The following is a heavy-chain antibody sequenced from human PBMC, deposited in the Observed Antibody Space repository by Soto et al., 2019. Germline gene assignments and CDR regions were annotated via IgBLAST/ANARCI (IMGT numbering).Heavy chain of an antibody. CDR3: AKGVPGIAVAGTGYFQH. V-gene: IGHV3-23*01. CDR1: GFTFSSYA. Sequence: EVQLLESGGGLVQPGGSLRLSCAASGFTFSSYAMSWVRQAPGKGLEWVSGISGSGDSTYYADSVKGRFTISRDNSKNRLDLQMNGLRAEDTAVYYCAKGVPGIAVAGTGYFQHWGQGTLVTVSS. D-gene: IGHD6-19*01. J-gene: IGHJ1*01. CDR2: ISGSGDST.